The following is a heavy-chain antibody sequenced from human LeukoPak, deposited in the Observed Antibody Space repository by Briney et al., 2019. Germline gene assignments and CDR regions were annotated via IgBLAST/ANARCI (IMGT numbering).Heavy chain of an antibody. CDR2: ISGSGGST. CDR3: AKDGGSGTYSLDY. V-gene: IGHV3-23*01. D-gene: IGHD3-10*01. J-gene: IGHJ4*02. Sequence: GGSLRLSCAASGFTFSSYAMSWVRQAPGKGLEWVSAISGSGGSTYYADSVKGRFTISRDNSKNTLYPQLNSLRPEDTAVYSCAKDGGSGTYSLDYWGQGTLVTVSS. CDR1: GFTFSSYA.